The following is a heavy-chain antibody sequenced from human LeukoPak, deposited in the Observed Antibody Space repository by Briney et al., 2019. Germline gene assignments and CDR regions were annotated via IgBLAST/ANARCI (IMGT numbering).Heavy chain of an antibody. J-gene: IGHJ4*02. Sequence: PSETLSLTCTVSGGSITNYFWTWIRQPPGEGLEWIGYIYYTGSTNYNPSPKSRLTISVDTSKNHFSLKLSSVTAADTAVYYCARGASRGPYYSDSWGQGTLVTVSA. V-gene: IGHV4-59*01. CDR2: IYYTGST. CDR1: GGSITNYF. D-gene: IGHD3-16*01. CDR3: ARGASRGPYYSDS.